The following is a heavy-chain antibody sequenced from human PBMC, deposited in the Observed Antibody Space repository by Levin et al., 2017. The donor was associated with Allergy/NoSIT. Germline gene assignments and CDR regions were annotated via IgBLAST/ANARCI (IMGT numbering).Heavy chain of an antibody. V-gene: IGHV3-49*04. J-gene: IGHJ4*02. CDR2: IRNKAHGGTT. CDR3: ARGGPPNYDYNWGSYRDGYSDY. Sequence: GESLKISCTGSGFTFGDYAMSWVRQAPGKGLEWVGFIRNKAHGGTTEYAASVKGRLTISRDDSKSIAYLQMNSLKTEDAAVYFCARGGPPNYDYNWGSYRDGYSDYWGQGTLVTVSS. CDR1: GFTFGDYA. D-gene: IGHD3-16*02.